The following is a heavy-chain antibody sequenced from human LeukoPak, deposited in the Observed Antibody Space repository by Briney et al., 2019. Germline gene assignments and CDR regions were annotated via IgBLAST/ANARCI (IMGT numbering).Heavy chain of an antibody. Sequence: ASVKVSCKASGGTFSSYAISWVRQAPGQGLEWMGGIIPIFGTANYAQKFQGRVTITADESTSTAYMELSSLRSEDTAVYYCARVSSWYRDYWYFDLWGRGTLVTVSS. CDR2: IIPIFGTA. D-gene: IGHD6-13*01. V-gene: IGHV1-69*13. J-gene: IGHJ2*01. CDR1: GGTFSSYA. CDR3: ARVSSWYRDYWYFDL.